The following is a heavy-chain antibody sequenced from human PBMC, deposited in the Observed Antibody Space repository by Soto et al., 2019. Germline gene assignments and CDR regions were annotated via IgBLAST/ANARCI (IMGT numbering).Heavy chain of an antibody. Sequence: ASVKVSCKASGYTFTSYAMHWVRQAPGQRLEWMGWINADNGNTKYSQKFQGRVTMTTDTSTSTAYMELRSLRSDDTAVYYCARGGIAAAENYYYGMDVWGQGTTVTVSS. V-gene: IGHV1-3*01. CDR2: INADNGNT. D-gene: IGHD6-13*01. CDR3: ARGGIAAAENYYYGMDV. CDR1: GYTFTSYA. J-gene: IGHJ6*02.